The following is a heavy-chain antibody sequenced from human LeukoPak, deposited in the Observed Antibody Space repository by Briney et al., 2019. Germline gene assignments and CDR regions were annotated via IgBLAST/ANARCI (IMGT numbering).Heavy chain of an antibody. V-gene: IGHV3-74*01. D-gene: IGHD3-10*01. CDR2: INSDGSST. J-gene: IGHJ6*02. CDR1: GFTFSSYW. CDR3: ARSREYYYGMDV. Sequence: PGGSLRLSCAASGFTFSSYWMHWVRQAPGKGLVWVSRINSDGSSTSYADSVKGRFTISRDNAKNTLYLQMNSLRAEDTAVYYCARSREYYYGMDVWGQGTTVTVSS.